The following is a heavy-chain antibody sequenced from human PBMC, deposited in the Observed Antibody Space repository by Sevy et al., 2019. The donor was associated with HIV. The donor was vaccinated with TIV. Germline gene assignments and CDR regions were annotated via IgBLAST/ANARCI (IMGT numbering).Heavy chain of an antibody. D-gene: IGHD3-22*01. CDR1: GFTFSSYN. CDR3: ARDRRTLNYHASSGYNYYFDS. V-gene: IGHV3-21*01. Sequence: GGSLRLSCAASGFTFSSYNMNWVRQAPGKGLEWISSISSDSAYMYDADSVKGRFTISGDNAKNSLDLQMNGLRAEDTAVYFCARDRRTLNYHASSGYNYYFDSWGQGTLVTVSS. CDR2: ISSDSAYM. J-gene: IGHJ4*02.